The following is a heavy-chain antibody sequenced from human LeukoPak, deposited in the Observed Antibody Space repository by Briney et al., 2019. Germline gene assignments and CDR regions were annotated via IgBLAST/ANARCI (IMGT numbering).Heavy chain of an antibody. V-gene: IGHV4-59*01. J-gene: IGHJ3*02. CDR2: VYYTGST. Sequence: SETLSLTCTVSGGSISSYYWSWVRQPPGKGLEWIGFVYYTGSTNYSPSLKSRVTISVDTSKNQFSLKLRSVTAADTAVYYCARGIVLMVYAIDALDIWGQGTMVTVSS. CDR1: GGSISSYY. CDR3: ARGIVLMVYAIDALDI. D-gene: IGHD2-8*01.